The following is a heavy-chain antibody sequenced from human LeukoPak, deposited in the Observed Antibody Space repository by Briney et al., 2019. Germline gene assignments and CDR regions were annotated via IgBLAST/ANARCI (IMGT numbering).Heavy chain of an antibody. CDR3: VRTALPLMGATTYLVY. J-gene: IGHJ4*02. V-gene: IGHV3-64D*06. D-gene: IGHD1-26*01. Sequence: GGSLRLSCSASGFTFSSYAMHWVRQAPGKGLEYVSAISSNGGSTYYADSVKGRFTISRDNSQNTLYLQMSSLRAEDTAVYYCVRTALPLMGATTYLVYWGQGTLVTVSS. CDR2: ISSNGGST. CDR1: GFTFSSYA.